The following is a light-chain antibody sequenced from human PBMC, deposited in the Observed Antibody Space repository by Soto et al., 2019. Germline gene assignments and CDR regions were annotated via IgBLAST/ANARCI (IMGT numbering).Light chain of an antibody. CDR3: LQESNYPLT. CDR1: QSVRDD. J-gene: IGKJ4*01. CDR2: SAS. Sequence: IQVTQSPSSLYASVGDRVTITCRESQSVRDDVGWYQQKPGKAPKLLIYSASTLQSRVPSRFSASGSGTVFTLTISGLHPEDFATYYCLQESNYPLTFGGGTKVEIK. V-gene: IGKV1-6*01.